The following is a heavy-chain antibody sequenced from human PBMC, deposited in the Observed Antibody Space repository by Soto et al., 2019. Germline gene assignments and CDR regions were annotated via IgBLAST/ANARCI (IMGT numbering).Heavy chain of an antibody. CDR2: IWYDGSNK. Sequence: GGSLRLSCAASGFTFSSYGMHWVRQAPGKGLEWVAVIWYDGSNKYYADSVKGRFTISRDNSKNTLYLQMNSLRAEDTAVYYCASEGYYYDSSGYYYTGYFQHWGQGTLVTVSS. CDR1: GFTFSSYG. CDR3: ASEGYYYDSSGYYYTGYFQH. V-gene: IGHV3-33*01. J-gene: IGHJ1*01. D-gene: IGHD3-22*01.